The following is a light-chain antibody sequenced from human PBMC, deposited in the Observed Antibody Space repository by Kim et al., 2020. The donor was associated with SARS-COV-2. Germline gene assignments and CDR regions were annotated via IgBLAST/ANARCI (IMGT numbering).Light chain of an antibody. CDR1: QGISGF. CDR3: QQLNSYPIT. CDR2: AAS. Sequence: IQLTQSPSSLSASVGDRVTIACWASQGISGFLAWYQQKPGQAPKLLIYAASTLQSGVPSRFSGRGSGTDFTLTISSLQPEDFATYYCQQLNSYPITFGQGTRLEIK. V-gene: IGKV1-9*01. J-gene: IGKJ5*01.